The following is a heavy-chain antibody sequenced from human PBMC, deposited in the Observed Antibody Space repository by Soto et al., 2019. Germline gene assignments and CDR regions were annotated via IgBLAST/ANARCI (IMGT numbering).Heavy chain of an antibody. CDR3: GRGWARAIAEAPGWNWFDA. CDR1: GGSISSSSYY. Sequence: SETLSLTCTVSGGSISSSSYYWVWMRHPPGKGLEGIGSIYYSGSTYYNPSLNSRVTISVDTSKNQFSLKLSSVTAAATAVYYCGRGWARAIAEAPGWNWFDAWGQGTLVTVSS. D-gene: IGHD6-13*01. V-gene: IGHV4-39*01. CDR2: IYYSGST. J-gene: IGHJ5*02.